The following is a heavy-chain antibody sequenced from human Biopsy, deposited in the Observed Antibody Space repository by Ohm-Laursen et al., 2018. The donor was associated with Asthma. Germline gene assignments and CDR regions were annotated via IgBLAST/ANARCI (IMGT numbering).Heavy chain of an antibody. CDR1: GGTFSNFA. CDR2: IMTVFGTT. V-gene: IGHV1-69*13. CDR3: ARCQVGYSSGWSLLLKKIYYSGMDV. D-gene: IGHD6-19*01. J-gene: IGHJ6*02. Sequence: ASVKVSCNAPGGTFSNFAISWVRQAPGQGLEWLGGIMTVFGTTKYAQKIQGRVTITADESTSTAYMEVTSLRSEDTAIYYCARCQVGYSSGWSLLLKKIYYSGMDVWGQGTAVTVSS.